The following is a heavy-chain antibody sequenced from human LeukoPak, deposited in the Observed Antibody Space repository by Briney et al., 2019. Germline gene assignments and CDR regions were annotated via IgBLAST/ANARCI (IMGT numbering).Heavy chain of an antibody. CDR3: ARGPIIPLSTSWSPYHYYGMDV. Sequence: PSETLSLTCTVSGGSISSSSYYWGWIRQPPGKGLEWIGSIYYSGSTYYNPSLKSRVTISVDTSEKQFSLKLSSVTAADTAVYYCARGPIIPLSTSWSPYHYYGMDVWGQGTTVTVSS. CDR2: IYYSGST. V-gene: IGHV4-39*07. CDR1: GGSISSSSYY. J-gene: IGHJ6*02. D-gene: IGHD6-13*01.